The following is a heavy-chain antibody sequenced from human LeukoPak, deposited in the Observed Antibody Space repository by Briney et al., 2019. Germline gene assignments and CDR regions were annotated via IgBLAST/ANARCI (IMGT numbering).Heavy chain of an antibody. CDR1: GGSFSGYY. J-gene: IGHJ4*02. CDR2: IYYSGST. Sequence: SETLSLTCAVYGGSFSGYYWSWIRQHPGKGLEWIGYIYYSGSTYYNPSLKSRVTISVDTSKSQFSLKLSSVTAADTAVYYCARERPPALDYWGQGTLVTVSS. CDR3: ARERPPALDY. D-gene: IGHD2-2*01. V-gene: IGHV4-31*11.